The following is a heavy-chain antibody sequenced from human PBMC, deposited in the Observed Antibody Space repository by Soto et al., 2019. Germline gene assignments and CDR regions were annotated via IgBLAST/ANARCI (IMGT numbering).Heavy chain of an antibody. CDR3: ARDKAAAGTGRFDP. Sequence: EVQLVESGGGLVQPGGTLRLSCAASGFTFSSYWMHWVRQAPGKGLVWVSRINSDGSSTSYADSVKGRFTISRDNAKNMLYLQMNSLRAEDTAVYYCARDKAAAGTGRFDPWGQGTLVTVSS. D-gene: IGHD6-13*01. CDR1: GFTFSSYW. J-gene: IGHJ5*02. CDR2: INSDGSST. V-gene: IGHV3-74*01.